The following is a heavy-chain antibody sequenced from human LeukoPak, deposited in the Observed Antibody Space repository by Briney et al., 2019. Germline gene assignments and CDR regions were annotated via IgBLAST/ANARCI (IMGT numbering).Heavy chain of an antibody. D-gene: IGHD6-19*01. J-gene: IGHJ4*02. Sequence: ASVKVSCKASGYTFTGNYMHWVRQAPGQGLEWMGWINPNSGGTNYAQKFQGRVTMTRDTSISTAYMELSRLRSDDTAVYYCARVSIYSSGWYDFDYWAQGTLVTVSS. V-gene: IGHV1-2*02. CDR1: GYTFTGNY. CDR2: INPNSGGT. CDR3: ARVSIYSSGWYDFDY.